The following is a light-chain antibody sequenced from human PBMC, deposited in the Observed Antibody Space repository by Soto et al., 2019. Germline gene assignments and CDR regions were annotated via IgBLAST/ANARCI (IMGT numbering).Light chain of an antibody. J-gene: IGLJ1*01. CDR2: EVS. CDR3: SSYTSSSTYV. CDR1: SNDIGGHNF. V-gene: IGLV2-14*01. Sequence: QSALAQPAAVSGSPGQSITISCSGTSNDIGGHNFVSWYQHHPGKAPKLMIYEVSNRPSGVSNRFSGSKSGNTASLTISGLQAEDEADYYCSSYTSSSTYVFGTGTKGTVL.